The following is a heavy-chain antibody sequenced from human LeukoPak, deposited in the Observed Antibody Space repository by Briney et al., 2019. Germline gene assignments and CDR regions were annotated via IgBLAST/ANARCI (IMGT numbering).Heavy chain of an antibody. CDR1: GFTVSSNY. V-gene: IGHV3-66*01. Sequence: GGSLRLSCAASGFTVSSNYMSWVRQAPGKGLEWVSAIYSGGSTYYADSVKGRFTISRDNSKNTLYLQMNSLRAEDTAVYYCARRPYSSSWYPDAFDIWGQGTMVTVSS. CDR2: IYSGGST. J-gene: IGHJ3*02. CDR3: ARRPYSSSWYPDAFDI. D-gene: IGHD6-13*01.